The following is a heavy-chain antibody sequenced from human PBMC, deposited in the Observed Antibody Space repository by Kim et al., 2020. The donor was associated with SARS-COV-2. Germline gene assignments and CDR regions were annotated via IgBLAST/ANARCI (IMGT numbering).Heavy chain of an antibody. J-gene: IGHJ2*01. CDR3: AKSVGGSGWYVDWYFDL. V-gene: IGHV3-23*03. CDR1: GFTFSSYA. D-gene: IGHD6-19*01. CDR2: IYSGGVST. Sequence: GGSLRLSCAASGFTFSSYAMSWVRQAPGKGLEWVSVIYSGGVSTYYADSLKGRFTISRDNSKNTLYLQMNSLRAEDTAVYYCAKSVGGSGWYVDWYFDLWGRGTLVTVYS.